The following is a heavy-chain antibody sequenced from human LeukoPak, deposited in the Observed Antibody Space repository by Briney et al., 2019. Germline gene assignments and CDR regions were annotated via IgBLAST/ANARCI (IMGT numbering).Heavy chain of an antibody. J-gene: IGHJ4*02. CDR2: ISGSGGRT. CDR1: GIPFSSYG. CDR3: AKDQGAYSSGWSIFDY. V-gene: IGHV3-23*01. D-gene: IGHD6-19*01. Sequence: GRSLRLSCAASGIPFSSYGMHWVRQAPGKGLEWVSGISGSGGRTYYADSVKGRFTISRDNSKNTLYLQMNKLRAEDTAVYYCAKDQGAYSSGWSIFDYWGQGSLVTVSS.